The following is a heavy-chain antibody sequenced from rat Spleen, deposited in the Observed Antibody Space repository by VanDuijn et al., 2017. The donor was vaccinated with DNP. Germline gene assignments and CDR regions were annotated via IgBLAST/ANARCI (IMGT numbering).Heavy chain of an antibody. J-gene: IGHJ4*01. CDR1: GFSLTSYT. V-gene: IGHV2-6*01. CDR2: ISSGGST. Sequence: QVQLKESGPGLVQPSQTLSLTCTVSGFSLTSYTVSWVRQPPGKGLEWIAAISSGGSTYYNSTLKSRLSISRDTSKNQVFLKMNSLQTDDTGTYYCTRDQDYYYDGSYYPTMDAWGQGTSVTVSS. D-gene: IGHD1-12*02. CDR3: TRDQDYYYDGSYYPTMDA.